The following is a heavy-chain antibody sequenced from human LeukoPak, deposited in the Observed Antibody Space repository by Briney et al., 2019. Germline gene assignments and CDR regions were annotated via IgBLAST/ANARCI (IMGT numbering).Heavy chain of an antibody. CDR3: ARLAHSSGWRVFDY. Sequence: ASVNVSCKAFGYTFTSYAINWVRQAPGQGLEWMGWINTNTGNPTYAQGFTGRFVFSLDTSVNTAYLQISSLKAEDTAVYYCARLAHSSGWRVFDYWGQGTLVTVSS. J-gene: IGHJ4*02. V-gene: IGHV7-4-1*02. D-gene: IGHD6-19*01. CDR1: GYTFTSYA. CDR2: INTNTGNP.